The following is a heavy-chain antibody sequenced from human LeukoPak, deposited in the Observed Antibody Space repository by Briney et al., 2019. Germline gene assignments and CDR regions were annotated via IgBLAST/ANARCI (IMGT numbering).Heavy chain of an antibody. J-gene: IGHJ4*01. D-gene: IGHD6-25*01. CDR1: GFTFSSYS. CDR2: ISSSSSYI. V-gene: IGHV3-21*04. Sequence: SGGSLRLSCAASGFTFSSYSMNWVRQAPGKGLEWVSSISSSSSYIYYADSVKGRFTISRDNAKNSLYLQMNSLRAEDTAVYYCVRDGRSRRGYLDFWGHGTLVTVSS. CDR3: VRDGRSRRGYLDF.